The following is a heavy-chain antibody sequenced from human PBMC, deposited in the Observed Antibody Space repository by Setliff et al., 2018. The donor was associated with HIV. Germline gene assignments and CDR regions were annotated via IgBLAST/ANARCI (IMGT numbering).Heavy chain of an antibody. Sequence: PSETLSLTCTVSGGSISRGDYYWNWIRQPAGKGLEWIGHIYTSGSTSGSTYYNPSLKSRVIISVDMSKNQFSLNLNSVTAADTAVYHCARGPSINTIRARGYYMDVWAKGTTVTVSS. CDR2: IYTSGSTSGST. D-gene: IGHD3-10*01. J-gene: IGHJ6*03. CDR1: GGSISRGDYY. CDR3: ARGPSINTIRARGYYMDV. V-gene: IGHV4-61*09.